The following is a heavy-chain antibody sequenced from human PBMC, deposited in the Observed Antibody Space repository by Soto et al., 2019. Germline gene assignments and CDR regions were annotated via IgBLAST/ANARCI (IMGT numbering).Heavy chain of an antibody. CDR1: GFTFSNAW. CDR3: TTAAGIVVVRDYYYYGMDV. V-gene: IGHV3-15*01. Sequence: PGGSLRLSCAASGFTFSNAWMSWVRQAPGKGLEWVGRIKSKTDGGTTDYAAPVKGRFTISRDDSKNTLYLQMNSLKTEDTAVYYCTTAAGIVVVRDYYYYGMDVWGQGTTVTVSS. D-gene: IGHD3-22*01. J-gene: IGHJ6*02. CDR2: IKSKTDGGTT.